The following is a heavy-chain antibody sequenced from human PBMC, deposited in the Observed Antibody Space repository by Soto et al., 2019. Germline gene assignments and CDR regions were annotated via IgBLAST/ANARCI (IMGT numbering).Heavy chain of an antibody. V-gene: IGHV3-23*01. CDR3: AKRHYYGSGSFALAT. D-gene: IGHD3-10*01. Sequence: EVRLLESGGGLVQPGGSLRLSCAGSGFTFSSNAMSWVRQAPGKGLEWVSSVSGDGYASDYADSGEGRFTVSRHNSKNPLYLQKNSPRGEDTAVYYFAKRHYYGSGSFALATWGQGTLVTVSS. CDR1: GFTFSSNA. CDR2: VSGDGYAS. J-gene: IGHJ4*03.